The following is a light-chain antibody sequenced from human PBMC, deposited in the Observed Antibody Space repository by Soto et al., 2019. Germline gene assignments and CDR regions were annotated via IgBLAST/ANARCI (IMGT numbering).Light chain of an antibody. CDR2: GAS. CDR3: QQSYTNPRT. V-gene: IGKV1-39*01. CDR1: QTISNY. Sequence: DIPMTQSPSSLSASVGDRVTITCRASQTISNYLNWYQQKPGKAPKLLMYGASYLQSGVPTRFSGSGSATAFTLTISSLQPEDFATYYCQQSYTNPRTFGQGTKVEMK. J-gene: IGKJ1*01.